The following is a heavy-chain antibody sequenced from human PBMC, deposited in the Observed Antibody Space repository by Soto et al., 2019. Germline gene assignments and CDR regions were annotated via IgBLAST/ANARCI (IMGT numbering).Heavy chain of an antibody. CDR2: IFPDDSNT. CDR1: GYSFTSYW. Sequence: EVQLVQSGAEVKKPGESLKISCQGSGYSFTSYWIAWVRQMPGKGLEWMGIIFPDDSNTKYSPSFQGQVTISADKSISTAYLQWSSLKASDTAMYYCARYSISSGWYLPFDYWGQGTLVTVSS. CDR3: ARYSISSGWYLPFDY. J-gene: IGHJ4*02. V-gene: IGHV5-51*01. D-gene: IGHD6-19*01.